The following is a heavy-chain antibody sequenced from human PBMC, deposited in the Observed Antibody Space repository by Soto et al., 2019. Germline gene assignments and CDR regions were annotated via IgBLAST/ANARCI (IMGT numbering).Heavy chain of an antibody. CDR1: GFAFSSHW. V-gene: IGHV3-74*01. CDR2: ISGDGSTT. Sequence: PGGSLRLSCAASGFAFSSHWMHWVRQDPGKGLVWVSRISGDGSTTNYADSAKGRFTISRDNAKNTLYLQMNSLTAHDTAVYYCARDRGNWGGGWFDTWGQGTLVTVSS. J-gene: IGHJ5*02. D-gene: IGHD7-27*01. CDR3: ARDRGNWGGGWFDT.